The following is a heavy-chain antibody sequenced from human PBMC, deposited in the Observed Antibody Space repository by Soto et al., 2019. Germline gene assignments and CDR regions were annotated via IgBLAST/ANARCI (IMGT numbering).Heavy chain of an antibody. CDR3: ARDFYSDYYDSSGYADY. V-gene: IGHV3-33*01. D-gene: IGHD3-22*01. Sequence: GGSLRLSCAASGFTFSSYGMHWVRQAPGKGLEWVAVIWYDGSNKYYADSVKGRFTISRDNSKNTLYLQMNSLRAEDTAVYHCARDFYSDYYDSSGYADYWGQGTLVTVSS. J-gene: IGHJ4*02. CDR2: IWYDGSNK. CDR1: GFTFSSYG.